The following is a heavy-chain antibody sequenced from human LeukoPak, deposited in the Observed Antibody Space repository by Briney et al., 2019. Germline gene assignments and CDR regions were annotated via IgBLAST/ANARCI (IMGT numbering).Heavy chain of an antibody. CDR1: GFTFGSYS. CDR2: ISSSGSTI. V-gene: IGHV3-48*04. Sequence: PGGSLRLSCAASGFTFGSYSMNWVRQAPGKGLEWVSYISSSGSTIYYADSVKGRFTISRDNAKNSLYLQMNSLRAEDTAVYYCARETAGGDYWGQGTLVTVSS. CDR3: ARETAGGDY. D-gene: IGHD2-21*02. J-gene: IGHJ4*02.